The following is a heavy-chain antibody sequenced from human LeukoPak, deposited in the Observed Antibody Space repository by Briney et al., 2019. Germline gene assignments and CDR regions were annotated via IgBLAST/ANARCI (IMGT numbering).Heavy chain of an antibody. CDR2: IYPGDSDT. CDR1: GYSFTSYW. CDR3: ATRGSYYDILTGYHYFDY. Sequence: GESLKISCKGSGYSFTSYWIGWVRQMPGKGLEWMGIIYPGDSDTRYSPSFQGQVTISADKSISTAYLQRSSLKASDTAMYYCATRGSYYDILTGYHYFDYWGQGTLVTVSS. D-gene: IGHD3-9*01. V-gene: IGHV5-51*01. J-gene: IGHJ4*02.